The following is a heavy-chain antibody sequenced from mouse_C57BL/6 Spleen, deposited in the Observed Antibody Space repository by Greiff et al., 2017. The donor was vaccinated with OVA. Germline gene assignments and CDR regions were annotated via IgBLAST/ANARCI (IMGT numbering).Heavy chain of an antibody. V-gene: IGHV1-47*01. Sequence: VKLVESGAELVKPGASVKMSCKASGSTFTTYPIEWMKQNHGKSLEWIGNFHPYNDDTKYNEKFKGKATLTVEKSSSTVYLELSRLTSDDSAVYYCARRIYYDYGFAYWGQGTLVTVSA. D-gene: IGHD2-4*01. CDR3: ARRIYYDYGFAY. CDR2: FHPYNDDT. CDR1: GSTFTTYP. J-gene: IGHJ3*01.